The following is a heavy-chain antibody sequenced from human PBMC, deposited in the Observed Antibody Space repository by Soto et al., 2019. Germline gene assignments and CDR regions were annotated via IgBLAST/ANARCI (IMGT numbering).Heavy chain of an antibody. CDR1: GGSFSGYY. Sequence: PSETLSLTCAVYGGSFSGYYWSWIRQPPGKGLGWIGEINHSGSTNYNPSLKSRVTISVDTSKNQFSLKLSSVTAADTAVYYCARGQGDYWGQGTLVTVSS. J-gene: IGHJ4*02. V-gene: IGHV4-34*01. CDR2: INHSGST. CDR3: ARGQGDY.